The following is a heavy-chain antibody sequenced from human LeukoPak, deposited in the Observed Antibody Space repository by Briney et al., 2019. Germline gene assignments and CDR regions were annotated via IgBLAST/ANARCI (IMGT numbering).Heavy chain of an antibody. D-gene: IGHD1-26*01. CDR3: AKARVGSKWDSVDY. CDR1: GFTFDDCA. Sequence: PGGSLRLSCAASGFTFDDCAMHWGRQAPREGLEGGSLISGDGGGTYYADSVKGRFTISRDNSKNSLYLQMNSLRTEDTGLYYCAKARVGSKWDSVDYWGQGILVTVSS. J-gene: IGHJ4*02. V-gene: IGHV3-43*02. CDR2: ISGDGGGT.